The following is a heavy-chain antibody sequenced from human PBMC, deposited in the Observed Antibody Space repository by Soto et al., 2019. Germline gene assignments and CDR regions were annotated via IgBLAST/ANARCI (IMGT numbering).Heavy chain of an antibody. Sequence: GGSLILSCAASGFTFSSYAMSWVRQAPGKGLEWVSSITSTGDRAYYADSVKGRFTVSRDNSKNTLYLQMNSLRAEDTAVYYCAKYYMVTRSPFDYWGQGTLVTVSS. D-gene: IGHD5-18*01. V-gene: IGHV3-23*01. CDR2: ITSTGDRA. CDR1: GFTFSSYA. J-gene: IGHJ4*02. CDR3: AKYYMVTRSPFDY.